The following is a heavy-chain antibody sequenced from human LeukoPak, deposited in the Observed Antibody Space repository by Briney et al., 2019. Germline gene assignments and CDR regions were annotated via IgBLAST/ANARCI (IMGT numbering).Heavy chain of an antibody. CDR2: IWYDGSNK. D-gene: IGHD2/OR15-2a*01. J-gene: IGHJ3*02. CDR1: GFTFSSYS. Sequence: GGSLRLSCAASGFTFSSYSMNWVRQAPGKGLEWVAVIWYDGSNKYYADSVKGRFTISRDNSKNTLYLQMNSLRAEDTAVYYCARDLYGGYAFDIWGQGTMVTVSS. V-gene: IGHV3-33*08. CDR3: ARDLYGGYAFDI.